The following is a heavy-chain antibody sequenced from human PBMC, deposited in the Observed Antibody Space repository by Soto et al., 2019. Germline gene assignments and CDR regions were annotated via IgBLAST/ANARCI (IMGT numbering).Heavy chain of an antibody. J-gene: IGHJ4*02. CDR3: ARDLGSITMIVVVPNFDY. Sequence: ASVKVSCKASGYTFTSYGISWVRQAPGQGLEWMGWISAYNGNTNYAQKLQGRVTMTTDTSTSTAYMELRSLRSDDTAVYYCARDLGSITMIVVVPNFDYWGQGTLVTVS. CDR2: ISAYNGNT. D-gene: IGHD3-22*01. CDR1: GYTFTSYG. V-gene: IGHV1-18*04.